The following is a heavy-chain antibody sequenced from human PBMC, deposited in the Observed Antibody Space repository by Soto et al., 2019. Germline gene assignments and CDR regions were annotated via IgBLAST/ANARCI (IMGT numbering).Heavy chain of an antibody. CDR1: GESISTYY. CDR3: ARVLLERRHYFGMDV. V-gene: IGHV4-4*07. J-gene: IGHJ6*02. D-gene: IGHD1-1*01. Sequence: SETLSLTCTVSGESISTYYWSWIRQPAGKELEWIGRMYGSGSTNYSPFLKSRVAMSVDTSKNQFSLKLKSVTAADTAVYYCARVLLERRHYFGMDVWGQGTTVTVSS. CDR2: MYGSGST.